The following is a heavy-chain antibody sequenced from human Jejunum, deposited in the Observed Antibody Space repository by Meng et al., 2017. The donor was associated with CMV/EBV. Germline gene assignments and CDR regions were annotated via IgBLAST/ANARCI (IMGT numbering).Heavy chain of an antibody. CDR2: ISRRSTHK. Sequence: FSDYLINWLRQAPGKGLEWVSSISRRSTHKYYTDSVKGRFTISRDNAKNSVYLQMNSLRPDDTAVYYCARGRMACNDVRCHRGGLDYWGQGSLVTVSS. V-gene: IGHV3-21*01. CDR3: ARGRMACNDVRCHRGGLDY. J-gene: IGHJ4*02. CDR1: FSDYL. D-gene: IGHD1-1*01.